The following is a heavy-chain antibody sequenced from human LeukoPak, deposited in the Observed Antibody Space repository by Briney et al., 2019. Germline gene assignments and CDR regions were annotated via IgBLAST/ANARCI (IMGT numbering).Heavy chain of an antibody. CDR2: ISYDGSNK. V-gene: IGHV3-30*18. D-gene: IGHD3-10*01. CDR3: AKDREAAFDI. CDR1: GFTFSSYG. J-gene: IGHJ3*02. Sequence: GRSLRLSCAASGFTFSSYGMHWVRQAPGKGLEWVAVISYDGSNKYYADSVKGRFTISRDNSKNTLYLQMNSLRAEDTAVYYCAKDREAAFDIWGQGTMVTVSS.